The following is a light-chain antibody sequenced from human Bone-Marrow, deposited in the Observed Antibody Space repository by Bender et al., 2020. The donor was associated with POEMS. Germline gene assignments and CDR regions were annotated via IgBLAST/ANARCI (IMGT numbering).Light chain of an antibody. CDR1: SSDVGGYNY. CDR3: SSYTGSSTYVV. V-gene: IGLV2-14*01. J-gene: IGLJ3*02. CDR2: KVN. Sequence: QSVLTQPAPVSGSPGQSITILCTGTSSDVGGYNYVPWYQHHAGNTLNLIIYKVNNRPSGVSDRFSGSKSGNTASLTISSRQAEDGADYYCSSYTGSSTYVVFGGGTKLTVL.